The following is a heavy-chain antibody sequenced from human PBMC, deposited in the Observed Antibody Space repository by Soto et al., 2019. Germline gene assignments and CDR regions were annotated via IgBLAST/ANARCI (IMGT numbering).Heavy chain of an antibody. CDR1: GDSVSSDITS. CDR3: ARGNALDV. Sequence: SQTLSLTCAISGDSVSSDITSWNWIRQSPSRGLERLGRTYYRSKWFHDYAASVKSRITINPDTSKNQFPLELNSMTPEDTAVYYCARGNALDVWGQGTVVTVSS. J-gene: IGHJ3*01. D-gene: IGHD3-10*01. CDR2: TYYRSKWFH. V-gene: IGHV6-1*01.